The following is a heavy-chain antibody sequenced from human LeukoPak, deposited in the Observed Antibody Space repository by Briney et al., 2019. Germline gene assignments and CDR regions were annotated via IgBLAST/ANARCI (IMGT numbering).Heavy chain of an antibody. CDR2: ISYDGSNK. CDR3: AKDFGRTTVTTFEGY. CDR1: GFTFSSYG. D-gene: IGHD4-17*01. J-gene: IGHJ4*02. V-gene: IGHV3-30*18. Sequence: PGGSLRLSCAASGFTFSSYGMHWVRQAPGKGLEWVAVISYDGSNKYYADSVKGRFIISRDNSKNTLYLQMNSLRAEDTAVYYCAKDFGRTTVTTFEGYWGQGTLVTVSS.